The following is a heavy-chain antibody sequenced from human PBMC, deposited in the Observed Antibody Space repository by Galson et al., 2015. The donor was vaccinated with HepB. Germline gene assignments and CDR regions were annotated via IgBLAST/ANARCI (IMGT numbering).Heavy chain of an antibody. Sequence: SLRLSCAASGFTFSDYYMSWIRQAPGKGLEWVSYISSSSSYTNYADSVKGRFTISRDNAKNSLYLQMNSLRAEDTAVYYCARGTIVVVPAGISYFDYWGQGTLVTVSS. V-gene: IGHV3-11*06. D-gene: IGHD2-2*01. CDR1: GFTFSDYY. CDR2: ISSSSSYT. J-gene: IGHJ4*02. CDR3: ARGTIVVVPAGISYFDY.